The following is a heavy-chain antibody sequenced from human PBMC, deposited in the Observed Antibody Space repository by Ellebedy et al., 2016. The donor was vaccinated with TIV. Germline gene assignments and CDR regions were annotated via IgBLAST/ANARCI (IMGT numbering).Heavy chain of an antibody. J-gene: IGHJ4*02. CDR2: IHYSGIS. CDR1: GGSVTSGDYY. V-gene: IGHV4-31*03. CDR3: TRIPGGNIYGYFDY. D-gene: IGHD5-18*01. Sequence: MPSETLSLTCTVSGGSVTSGDYYWNWMRQHPGRGLEWIGYIHYSGISNSNPSLRSRIAMSTDTSKNQFSLSLSSVTAADTAVYYCTRIPGGNIYGYFDYWGQGALVTVPS.